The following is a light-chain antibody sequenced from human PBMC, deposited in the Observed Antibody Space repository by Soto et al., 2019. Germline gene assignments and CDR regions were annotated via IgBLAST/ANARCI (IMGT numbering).Light chain of an antibody. CDR3: MQALQTPWT. CDR2: LGS. V-gene: IGKV2-28*01. J-gene: IGKJ1*01. CDR1: QSLLHSNGYNY. Sequence: DSVMTQSPLSLPVTPGEPASISCRSSQSLLHSNGYNYLDWYLQKPGQSPQLLIYLGSNRASGVPDRFSGSGSGTDFTRRISRVEAEDVGVYYCMQALQTPWTFGQGTKVEIK.